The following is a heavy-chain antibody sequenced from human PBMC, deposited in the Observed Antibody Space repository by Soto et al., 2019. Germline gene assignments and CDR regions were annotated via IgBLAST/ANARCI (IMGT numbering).Heavy chain of an antibody. J-gene: IGHJ6*02. CDR2: IYSGGST. CDR3: ARADSNYSCYYYGMDV. V-gene: IGHV3-53*01. CDR1: GFTVSSNY. D-gene: IGHD4-4*01. Sequence: GGSLRLSCAASGFTVSSNYMSWVRQAPGKGLEWVSVIYSGGSTYYADSVKGRFTISRDNSKNTLYLQMNSLRAEDTAVYYCARADSNYSCYYYGMDVWGQGTTVTVSS.